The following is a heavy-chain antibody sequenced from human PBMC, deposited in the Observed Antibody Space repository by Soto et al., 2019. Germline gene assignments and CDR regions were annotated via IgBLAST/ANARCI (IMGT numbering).Heavy chain of an antibody. CDR2: LNPIFGTA. D-gene: IGHD3-16*01. V-gene: IGHV1-69*01. CDR3: ATTKRGGYYFAY. CDR1: GGTFISYA. J-gene: IGHJ4*02. Sequence: QVQLVQSGAEVKKPWSSVKVSCKASGGTFISYAISWVRQAPGQGLEWMGGLNPIFGTANYAQQFQGRVTSAADESTSTANMELRSLRSEDTAVYYCATTKRGGYYFAYWGQGTLVTVSS.